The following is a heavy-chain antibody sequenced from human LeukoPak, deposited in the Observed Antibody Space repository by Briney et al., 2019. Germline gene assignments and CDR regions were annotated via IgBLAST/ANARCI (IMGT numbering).Heavy chain of an antibody. Sequence: ASVKVSSKASGYTLTGYYMHWVRQAPGQGLEWMGRINPNSGGTNYAQKFQGRVTMTRDTSISTAYMELSRLRSDDTAVYYCARDYGDYGDYFDYWGQGTLVTVSS. CDR3: ARDYGDYGDYFDY. V-gene: IGHV1-2*06. D-gene: IGHD4-17*01. CDR1: GYTLTGYY. J-gene: IGHJ4*02. CDR2: INPNSGGT.